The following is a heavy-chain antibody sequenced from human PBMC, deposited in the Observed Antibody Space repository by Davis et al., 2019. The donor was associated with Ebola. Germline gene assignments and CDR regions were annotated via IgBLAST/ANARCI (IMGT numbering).Heavy chain of an antibody. CDR3: ARGRYMDV. D-gene: IGHD3-9*01. CDR1: GGSISSGGYS. Sequence: SETLSFTCAVSGGSISSGGYSWSWIRQPPGKGLEWIGYIYHSGSTYYNPSLKSRVTISVDTSENQFSLKVTSLTAADTAVYYCARGRYMDVWGQGTTVTVSS. V-gene: IGHV4-30-2*02. CDR2: IYHSGST. J-gene: IGHJ6*02.